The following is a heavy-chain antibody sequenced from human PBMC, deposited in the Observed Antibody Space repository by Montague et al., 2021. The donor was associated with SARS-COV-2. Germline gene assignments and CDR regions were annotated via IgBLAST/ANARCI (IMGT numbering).Heavy chain of an antibody. CDR1: GFTFGDYA. CDR2: ISRNSGSI. CDR3: AKDIVRIVGGYYYYYGMDV. Sequence: SLRLSCAASGFTFGDYAMHWVRQAPGKGLEWVSGISRNSGSIGYADSVKGRFTISRDNAKNSLYLQMNSLRAEDTALYYCAKDIVRIVGGYYYYYGMDVWGQGTTVTVSS. D-gene: IGHD1-26*01. J-gene: IGHJ6*02. V-gene: IGHV3-9*01.